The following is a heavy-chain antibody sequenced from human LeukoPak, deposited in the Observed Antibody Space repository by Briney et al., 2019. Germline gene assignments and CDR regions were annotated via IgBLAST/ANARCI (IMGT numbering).Heavy chain of an antibody. Sequence: SETLSLTCTVSGGSISSYYRSWIRQPPGKGLEWIGYIYYSGSTKYNPSLKSRVTISVGTSKNQFSLKLNSVTAADTAVYYCARDVVGAVAFDIWGQGTLVTVSS. J-gene: IGHJ3*02. CDR1: GGSISSYY. V-gene: IGHV4-59*01. D-gene: IGHD1-26*01. CDR2: IYYSGST. CDR3: ARDVVGAVAFDI.